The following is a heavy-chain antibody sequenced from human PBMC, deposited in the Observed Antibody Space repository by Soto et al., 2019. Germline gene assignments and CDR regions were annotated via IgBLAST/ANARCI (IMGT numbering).Heavy chain of an antibody. J-gene: IGHJ3*02. Sequence: QVQLVESGGGVVQPGRSLRLSCAASGFTFSIYGMHWVRHAPGKGLEWVAMISFDGSEEYYTDSVKGRFHISRDSSKNTMYLQMDSLRVEDTAVYYCARDRRLYYSDAFDIWGQGTTVTVSS. CDR3: ARDRRLYYSDAFDI. D-gene: IGHD1-26*01. CDR1: GFTFSIYG. CDR2: ISFDGSEE. V-gene: IGHV3-30*03.